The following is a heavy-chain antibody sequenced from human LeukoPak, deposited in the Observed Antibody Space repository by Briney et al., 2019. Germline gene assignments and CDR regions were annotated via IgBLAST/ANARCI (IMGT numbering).Heavy chain of an antibody. CDR1: GFTFSSYG. CDR3: ARSYGWNYSWFDP. CDR2: IWYDGSNK. V-gene: IGHV3-33*01. Sequence: GGSLRLSCAASGFTFSSYGMHWVRQAPGKGLEWVAVIWYDGSNKYYADSVKGRFTISRDNSKNTLYLQMNSLRAEDTAVYYCARSYGWNYSWFDPWGQGTLVTVSS. J-gene: IGHJ5*02. D-gene: IGHD1-7*01.